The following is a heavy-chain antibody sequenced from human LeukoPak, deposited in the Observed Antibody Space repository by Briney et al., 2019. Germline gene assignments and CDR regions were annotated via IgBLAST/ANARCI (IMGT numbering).Heavy chain of an antibody. V-gene: IGHV4-61*02. Sequence: PSETLSLTCTVSGGSISSGSYYWSWIRQPAGTGLEWIGRIYTSGSTNYNPSLKSRVTISVDTSKNQFSLKLSSVTAADTAVYYCARGGYGDYIDYWGQGTLVTVSS. J-gene: IGHJ4*02. CDR1: GGSISSGSYY. CDR3: ARGGYGDYIDY. D-gene: IGHD4-17*01. CDR2: IYTSGST.